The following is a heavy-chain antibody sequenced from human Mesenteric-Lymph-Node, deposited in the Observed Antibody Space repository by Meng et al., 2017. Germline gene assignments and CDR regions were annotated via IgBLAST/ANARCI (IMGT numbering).Heavy chain of an antibody. CDR1: GFIFGSYA. CDR2: ISHSGDGA. D-gene: IGHD1-26*01. V-gene: IGHV3-23*01. CDR3: AKDLGPGGVGATWHS. J-gene: IGHJ4*02. Sequence: GGSLRLSCVGSGFIFGSYAMSWFRQAPGKGLEWVSYISHSGDGASYIDSVKGRFIISRDNSKNILYLHMSSLRAEDTAVYYCAKDLGPGGVGATWHSWGQGTLVTVSS.